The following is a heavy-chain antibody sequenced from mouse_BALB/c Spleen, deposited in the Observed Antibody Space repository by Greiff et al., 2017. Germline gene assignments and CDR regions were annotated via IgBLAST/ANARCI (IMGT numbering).Heavy chain of an antibody. V-gene: IGHV6-6*02. CDR3: TRRGMYYFDY. J-gene: IGHJ2*01. CDR2: IRLKSNNYAT. CDR1: GFTFSNYW. D-gene: IGHD2-10*02. Sequence: EVQLQQSGGGLVQPGGSMKLSCVASGFTFSNYWMNWVRQSPEKGLEWVAEIRLKSNNYATHYAESVKGRFTISRDDSKSSVYLQMNNLRAEDTGIYYCTRRGMYYFDYWGQGTTLTVSS.